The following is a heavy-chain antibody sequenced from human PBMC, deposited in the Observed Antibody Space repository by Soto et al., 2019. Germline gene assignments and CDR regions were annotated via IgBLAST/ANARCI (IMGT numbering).Heavy chain of an antibody. CDR3: AKDTVQVVRGVIGEKDPYYYYMDV. Sequence: EVQLLESGGGLVQPGGSLRLSCAASGFTFSSYAMSWVRQAPGKGLEWVSAISGSGGSTYYADSVKGRFTISRDKSKKTPYLQMNSLSAEDTDVYYFAKDTVQVVRGVIGEKDPYYYYMDVWGKGTTVTVSS. CDR2: ISGSGGST. CDR1: GFTFSSYA. V-gene: IGHV3-23*01. D-gene: IGHD3-10*01. J-gene: IGHJ6*03.